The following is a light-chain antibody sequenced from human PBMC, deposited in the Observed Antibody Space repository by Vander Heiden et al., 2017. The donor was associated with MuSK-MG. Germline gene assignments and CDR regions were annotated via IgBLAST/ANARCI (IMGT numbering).Light chain of an antibody. J-gene: IGLJ2*01. CDR1: KLGDKY. CDR3: QAWDSSTVV. Sequence: SYDLTQPPSAPVSPRQTARITCPGDKLGDKYACWYQQKPGQSPVLDIYQDSKRPSGIPVRVSGSNSGNTATLTIGGTQAMDEAYYYCQAWDSSTVVFGGGTKLTVL. CDR2: QDS. V-gene: IGLV3-1*01.